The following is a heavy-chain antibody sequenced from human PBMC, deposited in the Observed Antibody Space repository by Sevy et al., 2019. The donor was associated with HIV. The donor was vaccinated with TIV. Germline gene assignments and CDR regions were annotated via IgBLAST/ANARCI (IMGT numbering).Heavy chain of an antibody. Sequence: GGSLRLSCAASGFTFSSYSMNWVRQAPGKGLEWVSSISSSSSYIYYADSVKGRFTISRDNAKNSLYLQMTSLRAEDTAVHYCARDHVKDGDLGDYYYFAMDVWGQGTTVTVSS. CDR2: ISSSSSYI. V-gene: IGHV3-21*04. D-gene: IGHD4-17*01. CDR3: ARDHVKDGDLGDYYYFAMDV. J-gene: IGHJ6*02. CDR1: GFTFSSYS.